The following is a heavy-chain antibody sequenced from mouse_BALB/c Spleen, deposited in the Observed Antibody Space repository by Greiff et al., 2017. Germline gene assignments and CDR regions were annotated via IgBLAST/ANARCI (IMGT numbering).Heavy chain of an antibody. CDR2: IWAGGST. V-gene: IGHV2-9*02. CDR3: ARDQIDYGSSLYAMDY. J-gene: IGHJ4*01. D-gene: IGHD1-1*01. Sequence: VQVVESGPGLVAPSQSLSITCTVSGFSLTSYGVHWVRQPPGKGLEWLGVIWAGGSTNYNSALMSRLSISKDNSKSQVFLKMNSLQTDDTAMYYCARDQIDYGSSLYAMDYWGQGTSVTVSS. CDR1: GFSLTSYG.